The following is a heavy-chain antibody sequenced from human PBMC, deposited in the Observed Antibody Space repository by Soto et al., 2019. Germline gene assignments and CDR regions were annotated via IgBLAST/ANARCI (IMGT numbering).Heavy chain of an antibody. J-gene: IGHJ4*02. CDR3: ARNPNVYYDSSGYSDY. V-gene: IGHV4-34*01. Sequence: ETLSLTCAVYGGSFSGYYWSWIRQPPGKGLEWIGEINHSGSTNYNPSLKSRVTISVDTSKNQFSLKLSSVTAADTAVYYCARNPNVYYDSSGYSDYXGQGTLVTVSS. CDR1: GGSFSGYY. CDR2: INHSGST. D-gene: IGHD3-22*01.